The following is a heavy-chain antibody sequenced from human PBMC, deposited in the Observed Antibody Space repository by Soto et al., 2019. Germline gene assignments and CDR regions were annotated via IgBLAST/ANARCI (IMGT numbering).Heavy chain of an antibody. CDR2: IHPGDPDI. CDR1: GYRFSSYW. D-gene: IGHD6-13*01. Sequence: PGESLKISCKGSGYRFSSYWVGWVRQMAGKGLEWMGMIHPGDPDIIYSPSFQGQVTISADKSTSTAYLQMSSLRTEDTAMYYCVADSRGKAAPSFDRWGQGTLVTVSS. V-gene: IGHV5-51*01. CDR3: VADSRGKAAPSFDR. J-gene: IGHJ5*02.